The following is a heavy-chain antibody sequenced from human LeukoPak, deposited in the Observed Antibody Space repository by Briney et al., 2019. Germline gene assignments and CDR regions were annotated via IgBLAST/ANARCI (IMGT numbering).Heavy chain of an antibody. CDR3: ARVPEYTDLLILYSTTPDY. D-gene: IGHD3-9*01. V-gene: IGHV3-21*01. J-gene: IGHJ4*02. CDR1: GFTFSSYT. Sequence: GGSLRLSCAASGFTFSSYTMNWVRQAPGKGLEWVSSIASDNSIHYADSVKGRFTISRDNAKNSLYLQMNSLRADDTAVYYCARVPEYTDLLILYSTTPDYWGQGTLVTVSS. CDR2: IASDNSI.